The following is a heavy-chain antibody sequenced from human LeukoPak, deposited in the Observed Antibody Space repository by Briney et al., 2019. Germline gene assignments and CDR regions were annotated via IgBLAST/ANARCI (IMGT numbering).Heavy chain of an antibody. Sequence: SETLSLTCAVYGRSLSGYYWSWIRQPPGKGLEWIGEINHSGNTNYNPSLKSRVTMSVDTSKNHFYLKLSSVTAADTAVYYCARQGSGTSYYYYTFPYWGQGTLVTVSS. J-gene: IGHJ4*02. CDR2: INHSGNT. CDR3: ARQGSGTSYYYYTFPY. V-gene: IGHV4-34*01. CDR1: GRSLSGYY. D-gene: IGHD1-26*01.